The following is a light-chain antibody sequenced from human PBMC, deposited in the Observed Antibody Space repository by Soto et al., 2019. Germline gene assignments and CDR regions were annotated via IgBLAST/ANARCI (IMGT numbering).Light chain of an antibody. CDR1: SSDVGGYNY. CDR3: CSYAGSYIFYV. Sequence: QSVVTQPRSVSGSPGQSVTISCTGTSSDVGGYNYVSWYQQHPGKAPKLMIYDVNKRPSGVPDRFSGSKSGNTASLTISGLQADDEADYYCCSYAGSYIFYVFGTGTKVTVL. V-gene: IGLV2-11*01. J-gene: IGLJ1*01. CDR2: DVN.